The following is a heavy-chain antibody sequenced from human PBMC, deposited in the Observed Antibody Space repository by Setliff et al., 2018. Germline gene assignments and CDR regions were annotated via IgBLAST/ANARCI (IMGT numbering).Heavy chain of an antibody. J-gene: IGHJ3*02. V-gene: IGHV4-4*07. CDR2: LYTSGDT. D-gene: IGHD3-22*01. Sequence: SETLSLTCTVSGGSISSHYWTWIRQPAGKGLEWIGRLYTSGDTNYNPSLKSRVSMSLDTSKNQFSLKLSSVTAADTAVYYCARDSGYTDPAFDIWGQGTMVTVSS. CDR1: GGSISSHY. CDR3: ARDSGYTDPAFDI.